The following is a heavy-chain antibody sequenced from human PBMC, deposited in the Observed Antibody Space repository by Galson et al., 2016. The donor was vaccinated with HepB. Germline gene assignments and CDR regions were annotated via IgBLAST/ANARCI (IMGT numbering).Heavy chain of an antibody. CDR1: GFTLSNYA. CDR2: ISASGITT. CDR3: ARLFGGYIDY. J-gene: IGHJ4*02. V-gene: IGHV3-23*01. D-gene: IGHD2-15*01. Sequence: SLRLSCAASGFTLSNYAMSWVRQAPGKGLEWVSDISASGITTYYADSVKGRFTISSDNSKKTVYLQMGSLRAEDTAVCYCARLFGGYIDYWGQGTLVTVSS.